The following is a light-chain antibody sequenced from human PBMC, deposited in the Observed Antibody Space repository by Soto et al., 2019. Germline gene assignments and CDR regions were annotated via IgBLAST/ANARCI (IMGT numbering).Light chain of an antibody. CDR1: QGISSY. CDR3: QQYNTYWT. V-gene: IGKV1-8*01. J-gene: IGKJ1*01. Sequence: AIRMTQSPSSFSASTVDRVTITCRASQGISSYLAWYQQKPGRAPKLLIYDASSLESGVPSRFSGSGSGTVFTLTISSLQPDDSATYYCQQYNTYWTFGPGTKVDIK. CDR2: DAS.